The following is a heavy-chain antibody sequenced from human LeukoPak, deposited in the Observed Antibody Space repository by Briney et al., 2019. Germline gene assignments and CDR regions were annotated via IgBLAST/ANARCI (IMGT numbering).Heavy chain of an antibody. D-gene: IGHD6-6*01. CDR1: GFTFTNYW. J-gene: IGHJ4*02. CDR3: VRALGSSSADY. V-gene: IGHV3-7*01. Sequence: GGSLRLSCAASGFTFTNYWMSWVRQAPGKGLEWVANIKQDGSEKYYVDSVVGRFTISRENAKNSLSLQMNSLRGEDTAVYYCVRALGSSSADYWGQGTLVTVSS. CDR2: IKQDGSEK.